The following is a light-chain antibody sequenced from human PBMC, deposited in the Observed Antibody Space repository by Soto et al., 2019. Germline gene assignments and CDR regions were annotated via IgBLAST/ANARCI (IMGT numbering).Light chain of an antibody. CDR3: QQYGSSPRT. V-gene: IGKV3-20*01. Sequence: EIVLTQSPGALSLSPGERATLSCKASQSVSSTYLAWYQQRPGQAPRLLIYGVSSRATGIPDRFSGSGSGTDFTLTISRLEPEDSAVYYCQQYGSSPRTFGQGTKLEIK. CDR2: GVS. J-gene: IGKJ2*01. CDR1: QSVSSTY.